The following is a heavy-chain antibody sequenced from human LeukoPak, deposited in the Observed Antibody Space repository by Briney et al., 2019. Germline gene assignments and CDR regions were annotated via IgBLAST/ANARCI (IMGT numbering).Heavy chain of an antibody. CDR2: IWYDGSNK. CDR3: AKSSHLGVTVTADY. CDR1: GFTXXSXX. Sequence: GFTXXSXXXHWVXQAPGKXXXXXAVIWYDGSNKYYADSVKGRFTISRDNSKNTLYLQMNSLRAEDTAMYYCAKSSHLGVTVTADYWGQGTLVTVSS. V-gene: IGHV3-33*06. D-gene: IGHD4-17*01. J-gene: IGHJ4*02.